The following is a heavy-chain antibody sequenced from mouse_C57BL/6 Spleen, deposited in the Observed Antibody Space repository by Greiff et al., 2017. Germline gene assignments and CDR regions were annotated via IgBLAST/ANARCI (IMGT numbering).Heavy chain of an antibody. CDR2: INPSNGGT. Sequence: QVQLQQPGTELVKPGASVKLSCKASGYTFTSYWMHWVKQRPGQGLEWIGNINPSNGGTNYNEKFKSKATLTVDKSSSTAYMQLSSLRSEDSAVYYCARPDYSNYDYFDYWGQGTTLTVSS. J-gene: IGHJ2*01. CDR1: GYTFTSYW. V-gene: IGHV1-53*01. CDR3: ARPDYSNYDYFDY. D-gene: IGHD2-5*01.